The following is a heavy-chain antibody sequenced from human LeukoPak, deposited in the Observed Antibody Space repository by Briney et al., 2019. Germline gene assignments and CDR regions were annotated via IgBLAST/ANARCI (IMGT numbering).Heavy chain of an antibody. J-gene: IGHJ3*02. V-gene: IGHV3-7*01. Sequence: GGPLRLSCAASEFTFSRYLMCWVRQAPRKRLEWVADIKQGGSEKYYVDSVKGRFTISRQNAKNSLFLQMNSLRAEDTAVYYCARHRSGGSQDDAFDIWGQGTMVTVSS. CDR1: EFTFSRYL. CDR2: IKQGGSEK. D-gene: IGHD2-15*01. CDR3: ARHRSGGSQDDAFDI.